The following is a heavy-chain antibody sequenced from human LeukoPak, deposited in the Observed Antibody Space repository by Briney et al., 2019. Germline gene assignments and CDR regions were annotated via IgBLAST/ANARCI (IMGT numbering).Heavy chain of an antibody. Sequence: ASVRVSCKASGYTFTSYGISWVRQAPGQGLEWMGWISAYNGNTNYAQKIQGRVTMTTDKSTSTAYMEMRSLRSDDTAVYYCATGGLGDYWFHLWRQGTLLTLSS. V-gene: IGHV1-18*01. CDR3: ATGGLGDYWFHL. CDR1: GYTFTSYG. CDR2: ISAYNGNT. J-gene: IGHJ5*02. D-gene: IGHD3-10*01.